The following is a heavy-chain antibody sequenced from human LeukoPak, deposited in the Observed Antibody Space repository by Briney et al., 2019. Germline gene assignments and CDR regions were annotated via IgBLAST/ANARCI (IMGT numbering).Heavy chain of an antibody. CDR1: GYTLTELS. V-gene: IGHV1-24*01. CDR3: ATGPPLRFLEWAP. D-gene: IGHD3-3*01. Sequence: ASVKVSCKVSGYTLTELSMHWVRQAPGKGLEWMGGFDPEDGETIYAQKFQGRVTMTEDTSTDTAYMELSSLRSEVTAVYYCATGPPLRFLEWAPWGQGTMVTVSS. CDR2: FDPEDGET. J-gene: IGHJ3*01.